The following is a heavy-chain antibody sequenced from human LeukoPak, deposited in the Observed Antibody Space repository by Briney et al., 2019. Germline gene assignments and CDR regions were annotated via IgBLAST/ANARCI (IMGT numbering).Heavy chain of an antibody. CDR3: AREGDLEHYYYYMDV. V-gene: IGHV1-2*06. D-gene: IGHD2-21*02. Sequence: ASVKVSCKASGYTFTGYYMHGVRQAPGQGLDWMGLINPNSGGTNYAQKFQGRVTMTMHTSISTAYMELSKLSAEETAGCYCAREGDLEHYYYYMDVWGKGTTVTVSS. J-gene: IGHJ6*03. CDR1: GYTFTGYY. CDR2: INPNSGGT.